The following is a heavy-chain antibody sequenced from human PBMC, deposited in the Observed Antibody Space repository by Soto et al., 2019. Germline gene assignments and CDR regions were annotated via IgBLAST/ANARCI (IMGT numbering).Heavy chain of an antibody. CDR3: AKETYSGPLDY. D-gene: IGHD2-15*01. V-gene: IGHV3-30*18. CDR1: GFTFSSYG. Sequence: ESGGGVVQPGRSLRLSCAASGFTFSSYGMHWVRQAPGKGLEWVAVISYDGSNKYYADSVKGRFTISRDNSKNTLYLQMNSLRAEDTAVYYGAKETYSGPLDYWGQGTLVTVSS. J-gene: IGHJ4*02. CDR2: ISYDGSNK.